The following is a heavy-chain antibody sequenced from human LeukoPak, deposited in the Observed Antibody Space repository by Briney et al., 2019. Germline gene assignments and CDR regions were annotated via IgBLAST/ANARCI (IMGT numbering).Heavy chain of an antibody. CDR3: ARGVLRYFDWLLYYFDY. J-gene: IGHJ4*02. CDR1: GYTLTELS. V-gene: IGHV1-24*01. Sequence: ASVKVSCKVSGYTLTELSMHWVRQAPGKGLEWMGGFDPEDGETIYAQKFQGRVTMTEDTSTDTAYMEPSSLRSEDTAVYYCARGVLRYFDWLLYYFDYWGQGTLVTVSS. D-gene: IGHD3-9*01. CDR2: FDPEDGET.